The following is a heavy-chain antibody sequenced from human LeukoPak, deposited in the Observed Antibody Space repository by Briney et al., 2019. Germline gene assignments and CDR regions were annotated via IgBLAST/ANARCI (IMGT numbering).Heavy chain of an antibody. D-gene: IGHD3-22*01. CDR3: ARRDYDSSGYHYYYGMDV. Sequence: ASVKVSCKASGGTFSSYAISWVRQAPGQGLEWMGRIIPIFGIANYAQKFQGRVTITAGKSTSTAYMELSSLRSEDTAVYYCARRDYDSSGYHYYYGMDVWGQGTTVTVSS. V-gene: IGHV1-69*04. CDR1: GGTFSSYA. CDR2: IIPIFGIA. J-gene: IGHJ6*02.